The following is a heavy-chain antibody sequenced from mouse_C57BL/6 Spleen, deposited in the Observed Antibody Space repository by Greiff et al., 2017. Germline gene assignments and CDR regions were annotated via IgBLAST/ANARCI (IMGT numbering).Heavy chain of an antibody. CDR1: GFSLTSYG. J-gene: IGHJ4*01. V-gene: IGHV2-6-1*01. CDR2: IWSDGST. CDR3: ARHGNDYYAMDY. Sequence: VQRVESGPGLVAPSQSLSITCTVSGFSLTSYGVHWVRQPPGKGLEWLVVIWSDGSTTYNSALKSRLSISKDNSKSKVFLKMNSLQTDDTAMYYCARHGNDYYAMDYWGQGTSVTVSS. D-gene: IGHD4-1*01.